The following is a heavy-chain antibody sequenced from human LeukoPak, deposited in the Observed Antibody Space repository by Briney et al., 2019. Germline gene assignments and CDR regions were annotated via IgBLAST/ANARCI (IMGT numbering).Heavy chain of an antibody. CDR2: ISGYNGNT. J-gene: IGHJ4*02. V-gene: IGHV1-18*01. CDR1: GYTFRSHG. CDR3: ARDVDSSMVLLDY. Sequence: GASVKVSCKASGYTFRSHGISWVRQAPGQGLEWMGWISGYNGNTKYAQKVQDRVTMTTDTSTSTAYMELRSLRPDDTAVYYCARDVDSSMVLLDYWGQGTLVTVSS. D-gene: IGHD5-18*01.